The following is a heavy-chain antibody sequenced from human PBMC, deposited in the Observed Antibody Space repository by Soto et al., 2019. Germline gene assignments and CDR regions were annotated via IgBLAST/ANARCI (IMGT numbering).Heavy chain of an antibody. CDR2: IIPIFGTA. D-gene: IGHD4-17*01. J-gene: IGHJ4*02. Sequence: QVQLVQSGAEVKKPGSSVKVSCKASGGTFSSYAISWVRQAPGQGLEWMGGIIPIFGTANYAQKFQGRVTITADESTSTAYMELSSLRSEDTAVYYCARDTPPTVTTTGGHFDYWGQGTLVTVCS. CDR1: GGTFSSYA. CDR3: ARDTPPTVTTTGGHFDY. V-gene: IGHV1-69*01.